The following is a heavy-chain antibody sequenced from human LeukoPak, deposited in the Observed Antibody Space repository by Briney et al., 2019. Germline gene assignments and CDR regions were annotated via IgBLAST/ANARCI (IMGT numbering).Heavy chain of an antibody. CDR3: ARLSTSDTDGNYFDF. J-gene: IGHJ4*02. Sequence: SETLSLTCTVSGDSITSNSYYWVWVRQPPGKGLEWIGSINYSGRTFYSSSLKSRGTISLDTSRNQFSLKVTSVTAADTAVYSCARLSTSDTDGNYFDFWGQGTLVTVSS. V-gene: IGHV4-39*01. CDR2: INYSGRT. CDR1: GDSITSNSYY. D-gene: IGHD1-1*01.